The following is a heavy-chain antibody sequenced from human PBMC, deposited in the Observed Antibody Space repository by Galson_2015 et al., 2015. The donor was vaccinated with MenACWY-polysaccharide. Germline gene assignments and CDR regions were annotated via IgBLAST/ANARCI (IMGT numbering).Heavy chain of an antibody. J-gene: IGHJ5*02. V-gene: IGHV3-23*01. Sequence: SLRLSCAVSGLTFSSYAMSWLRQAPGKGLEWVSSISSSSGATYYADSVKGRFTISRDNSQNTLYLVLNSLRDDDTAVYYCSNGRSSGVHCQHDHWGRGTLVTVSS. CDR2: ISSSSGAT. D-gene: IGHD2-15*01. CDR3: SNGRSSGVHCQHDH. CDR1: GLTFSSYA.